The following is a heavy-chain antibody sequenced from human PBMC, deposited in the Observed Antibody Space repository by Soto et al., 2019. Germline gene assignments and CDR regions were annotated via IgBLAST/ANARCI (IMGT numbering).Heavy chain of an antibody. CDR2: INAGNGNT. D-gene: IGHD6-19*01. V-gene: IGHV1-3*01. J-gene: IGHJ6*02. Sequence: ASVKVSCKASGYTFTSYAMHWVRQAPGQRLEWMGWINAGNGNTKYSQKFQGRVTITRDTSASTAYMELSSLRSEDTAVYYCARVLAENYYYGMDVWGQGTMVTVSS. CDR3: ARVLAENYYYGMDV. CDR1: GYTFTSYA.